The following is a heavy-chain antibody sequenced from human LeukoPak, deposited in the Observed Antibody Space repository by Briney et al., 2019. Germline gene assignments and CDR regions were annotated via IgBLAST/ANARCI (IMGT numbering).Heavy chain of an antibody. J-gene: IGHJ4*02. CDR3: TAGVGTMGF. V-gene: IGHV3-23*01. Sequence: SGGSLRLSCAASGFAFSSCAMSGVRQAPGKGLEWVSGISGSGGSTHYADSVKGRFTISRDNSKNTLYLQMNSLKTEDTAVYFCTAGVGTMGFWGQGTLVTVSS. CDR1: GFAFSSCA. CDR2: ISGSGGST. D-gene: IGHD3-10*01.